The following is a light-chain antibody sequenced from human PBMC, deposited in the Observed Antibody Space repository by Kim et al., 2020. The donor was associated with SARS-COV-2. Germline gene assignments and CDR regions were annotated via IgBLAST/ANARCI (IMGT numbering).Light chain of an antibody. CDR3: QQYGDFVLT. J-gene: IGKJ4*01. Sequence: EIVLTQSPAIVSLSPGESATLSCRASQSVKSDSLAWYQQTPGQAPRLLIYGASTRATGVPDRFSGGGSGTDFTLTLTTLEPEDFAVYYCQQYGDFVLTFGGGTKLEI. V-gene: IGKV3-20*01. CDR2: GAS. CDR1: QSVKSDS.